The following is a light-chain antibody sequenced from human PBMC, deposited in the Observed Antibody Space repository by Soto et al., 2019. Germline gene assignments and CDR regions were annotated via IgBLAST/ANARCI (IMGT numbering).Light chain of an antibody. CDR1: QSVSTN. J-gene: IGKJ4*01. CDR2: GAS. V-gene: IGKV3-15*01. Sequence: EIVMTQSPATLSVSPGESATLSCRASQSVSTNFAWYQQKPGQAPRLLIYGASTRATGIPARFSGSGSGTEFTLTISSLQSEDFAVYYCQQYNNWPSTFGGGTKVDIK. CDR3: QQYNNWPST.